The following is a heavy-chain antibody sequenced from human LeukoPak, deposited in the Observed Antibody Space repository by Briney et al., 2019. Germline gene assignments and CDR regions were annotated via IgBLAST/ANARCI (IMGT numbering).Heavy chain of an antibody. V-gene: IGHV4-4*07. J-gene: IGHJ6*03. CDR3: ARESSGNYYNPLGYMDV. Sequence: SETLSLTCTVSGGSISIYYWNWIRQPAGKGLEWIGRIFTSGITDYDPSLKSRVTMSVDTSKNQFSLNLSSVTAADTAVYYCARESSGNYYNPLGYMDVWGKGTTVTVSS. D-gene: IGHD3-10*01. CDR2: IFTSGIT. CDR1: GGSISIYY.